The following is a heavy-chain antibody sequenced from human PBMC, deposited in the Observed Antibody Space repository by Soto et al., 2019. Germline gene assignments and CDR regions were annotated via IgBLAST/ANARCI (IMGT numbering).Heavy chain of an antibody. Sequence: KTSETLSLTCTVSGGSVNSGDYYWSWVRQPPGKGLEWIGYVFYSGTTYYNPSLQSRVTMSIDTSKSQFSLKLSSVTAADTAVYYCAREGFYDRKIDYWARESWSPSPQ. V-gene: IGHV4-30-4*01. CDR1: GGSVNSGDYY. D-gene: IGHD2-2*01. CDR2: VFYSGTT. CDR3: AREGFYDRKIDY. J-gene: IGHJ4*02.